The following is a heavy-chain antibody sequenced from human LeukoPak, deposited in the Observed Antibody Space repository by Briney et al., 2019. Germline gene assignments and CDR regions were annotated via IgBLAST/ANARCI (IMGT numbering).Heavy chain of an antibody. CDR3: AREGYYYDSSGYYPQDY. J-gene: IGHJ4*02. CDR2: ISHSGST. D-gene: IGHD3-22*01. V-gene: IGHV4-34*01. CDR1: GGSFSGYY. Sequence: SETLSLTCAVYGGSFSGYYWSWIRQPPGKGLEWIGEISHSGSTNYNPSLKSRVTISVDTSKNQFSLKLSSVTAADTAVYYCAREGYYYDSSGYYPQDYWGQGTLVTVSS.